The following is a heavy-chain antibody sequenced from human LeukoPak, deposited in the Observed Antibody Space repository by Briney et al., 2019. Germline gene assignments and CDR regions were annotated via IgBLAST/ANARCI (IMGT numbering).Heavy chain of an antibody. D-gene: IGHD5-12*01. CDR1: GYTFTDFY. CDR3: ARDKGSGYENYYYMDV. Sequence: ASVKVSCKASGYTFTDFYIHWMRQAPGQGLEWMGWINPNSGGTNYAQKFQGRVTMTRDTSISTAYMELSRLRSDDTAVYYCARDKGSGYENYYYMDVWGKGTTVTISS. J-gene: IGHJ6*03. CDR2: INPNSGGT. V-gene: IGHV1-2*02.